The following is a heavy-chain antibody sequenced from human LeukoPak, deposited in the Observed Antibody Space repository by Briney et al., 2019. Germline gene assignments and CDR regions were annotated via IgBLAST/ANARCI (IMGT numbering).Heavy chain of an antibody. V-gene: IGHV5-51*01. CDR2: IHPGDSDT. CDR1: GYSFSTYW. J-gene: IGHJ4*02. Sequence: GESLKISCKVSGYSFSTYWIGWVRQMPRKGLEWMGIIHPGDSDTRYRPSFQGQVTISADKSISTAYLQWSSLKASDTAMYYCARGSVSDDYFDYWGQGTLVTVSS. CDR3: ARGSVSDDYFDY. D-gene: IGHD3-10*01.